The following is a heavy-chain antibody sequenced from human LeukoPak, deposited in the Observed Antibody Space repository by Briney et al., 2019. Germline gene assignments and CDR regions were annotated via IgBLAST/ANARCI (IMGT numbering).Heavy chain of an antibody. CDR1: GYTLTELS. J-gene: IGHJ4*02. CDR3: ATPRGYYDILTGYNSYYFDY. CDR2: FDPEDGET. Sequence: ASVKVSCKVSGYTLTELSVHWVRQAPGKGLEWMGGFDPEDGETIYAQKFQGRVTMTEDTSTDTAYMELSSLRSEDTAVYYCATPRGYYDILTGYNSYYFDYWGQGTLVTVSS. V-gene: IGHV1-24*01. D-gene: IGHD3-9*01.